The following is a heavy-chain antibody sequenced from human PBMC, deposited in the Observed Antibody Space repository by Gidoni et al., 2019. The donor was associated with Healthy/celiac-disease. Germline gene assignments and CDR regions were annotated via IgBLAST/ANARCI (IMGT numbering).Heavy chain of an antibody. Sequence: EVQLVESGGGLVQPGGSLRLSCAASGFPFSSYWMSWVRQAPGKGLEWVANIKQDGSEKYYVDSVKGRFTIARDNAKNSLYLQMNSLRAEDTAVYYCARDQGYFDWLFSDVFDYWGQGTLVTVSS. J-gene: IGHJ4*02. V-gene: IGHV3-7*01. CDR2: IKQDGSEK. D-gene: IGHD3-9*01. CDR3: ARDQGYFDWLFSDVFDY. CDR1: GFPFSSYW.